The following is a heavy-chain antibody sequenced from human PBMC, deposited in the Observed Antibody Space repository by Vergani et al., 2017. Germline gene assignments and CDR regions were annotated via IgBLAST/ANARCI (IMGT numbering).Heavy chain of an antibody. V-gene: IGHV3-9*02. CDR1: GFTSAGYA. Sequence: EVQLEESGGGLVLPGRSLRLSCVASGFTSAGYAMHWVRQASGKGLEWVSGISWNSNSIGYADSVKGRFTISRDNAKNSLYLQMNSLRAEDTALYYCANDLVPLSGGVWFDPWGQETLVTVSS. J-gene: IGHJ5*02. D-gene: IGHD3-10*02. CDR3: ANDLVPLSGGVWFDP. CDR2: ISWNSNSI.